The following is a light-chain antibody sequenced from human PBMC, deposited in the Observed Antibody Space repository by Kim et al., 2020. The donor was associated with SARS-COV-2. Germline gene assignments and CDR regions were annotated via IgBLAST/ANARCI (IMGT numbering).Light chain of an antibody. V-gene: IGKV3-11*01. CDR3: QHRSEWPIT. CDR2: DSS. J-gene: IGKJ5*01. CDR1: QSVSSY. Sequence: EIVLTQSPATLSLSPGERATLSCRASQSVSSYLAWYQQKPGQAPRLPIYDSSNRATDIPARFSGSGSGTDFTLTISSLEPEDFAVYYCQHRSEWPITFGQGTRLEIK.